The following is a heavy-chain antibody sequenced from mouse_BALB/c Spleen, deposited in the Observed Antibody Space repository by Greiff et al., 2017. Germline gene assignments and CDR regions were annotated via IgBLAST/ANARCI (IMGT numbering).Heavy chain of an antibody. V-gene: IGHV1-67*01. CDR3: ARGYEVLYAMDY. Sequence: VQLQQSGPELVRPGVSVKISCKGSGYTFTDYAMHWVKQSHAKSLEWIGVISTYYGNTNYNQKFKGKATMTVDKSSSTAYMELARLTSEDSAIYYCARGYEVLYAMDYWGQGTSVTVSS. CDR1: GYTFTDYA. J-gene: IGHJ4*01. D-gene: IGHD2-14*01. CDR2: ISTYYGNT.